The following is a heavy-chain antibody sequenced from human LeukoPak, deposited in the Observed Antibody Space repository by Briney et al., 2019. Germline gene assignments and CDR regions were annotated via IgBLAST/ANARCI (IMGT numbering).Heavy chain of an antibody. J-gene: IGHJ4*02. V-gene: IGHV3-23*01. Sequence: GGSLRLSCAASGFTFNTYAMNWVRQAPGKGPEWVSGITGNGDTIYYVDSVKGRFTISRDNSKNTLYLQMNSLRAEDTAAYYCARRGYYFESGAYYYFDYWGQGTLVTVSS. CDR3: ARRGYYFESGAYYYFDY. D-gene: IGHD3-22*01. CDR2: ITGNGDTI. CDR1: GFTFNTYA.